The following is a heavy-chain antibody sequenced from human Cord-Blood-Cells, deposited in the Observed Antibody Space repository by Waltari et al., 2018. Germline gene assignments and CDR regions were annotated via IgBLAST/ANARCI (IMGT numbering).Heavy chain of an antibody. CDR1: GYTFTSYA. J-gene: IGHJ4*02. CDR2: INAGNGNT. V-gene: IGHV1-3*01. Sequence: QVQLVQSGAEVKKPGASVKVSCKASGYTFTSYAMHWVRQAPGQRLEWMGWINAGNGNTKYSQKFQGRVTITRDTSASTAYMELSSLRSEDTAVYYCARGGLLWFRELSDYWGQGTLVTVSS. CDR3: ARGGLLWFRELSDY. D-gene: IGHD3-10*01.